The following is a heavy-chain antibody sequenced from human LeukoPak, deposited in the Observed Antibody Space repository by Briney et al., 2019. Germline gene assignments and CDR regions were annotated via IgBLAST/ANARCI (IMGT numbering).Heavy chain of an antibody. D-gene: IGHD2-8*02. Sequence: GGSLRLACAASGFTFGSYAMTWLRRAPGKGLEWVSSISSRGGDTYYPDSVRGRITISRDNSKSSLFPQMNSLRGDDMAVYYCAKAGGVSPSAHIDSWGQGTLVTVSS. V-gene: IGHV3-23*01. CDR3: AKAGGVSPSAHIDS. J-gene: IGHJ4*02. CDR1: GFTFGSYA. CDR2: ISSRGGDT.